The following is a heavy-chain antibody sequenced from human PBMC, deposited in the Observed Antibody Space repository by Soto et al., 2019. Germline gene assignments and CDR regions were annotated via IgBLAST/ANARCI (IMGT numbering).Heavy chain of an antibody. J-gene: IGHJ4*02. CDR2: IIAIHGKT. V-gene: IGHV1-69*08. CDR1: GGTFSSYT. CDR3: ARDYYYDSSVFDY. Sequence: ASVKVSCKASGGTFSSYTISWVRQAPGQGLEWMGRIIAIHGKTNYAQKFQGRVTMTTDTSTSTAYMELRSLRSDDTAVYYCARDYYYDSSVFDYWGQGTLVTVSS. D-gene: IGHD3-22*01.